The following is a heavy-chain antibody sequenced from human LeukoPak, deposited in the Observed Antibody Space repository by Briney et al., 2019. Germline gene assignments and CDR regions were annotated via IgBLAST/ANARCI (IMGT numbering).Heavy chain of an antibody. V-gene: IGHV3-30*02. Sequence: PGRSLRLSCAASGFTFSSYGMHWVRQAPGKGLEWVAFIRYDGSNKYYADSVKGRFTISRDNSKNTLYLQMNSLRAEDTAVYYCAKDRGMYYDFWSGYFELDYWGQGTLVTVSS. CDR2: IRYDGSNK. J-gene: IGHJ4*02. CDR3: AKDRGMYYDFWSGYFELDY. D-gene: IGHD3-3*01. CDR1: GFTFSSYG.